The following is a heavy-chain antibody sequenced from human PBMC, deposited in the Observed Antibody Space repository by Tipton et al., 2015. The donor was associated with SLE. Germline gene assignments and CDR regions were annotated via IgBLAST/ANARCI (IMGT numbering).Heavy chain of an antibody. CDR3: VHAEYFHY. J-gene: IGHJ1*01. CDR2: INHSGTT. CDR1: GGSFSGYY. V-gene: IGHV4-34*01. Sequence: GLVKPSETLSLTCAVYGGSFSGYYWSWIRQPPGKGLEWIGDINHSGTTNYNPSLKSRVTILVDTSKNQFSLKVHSVTAADTAVYYCVHAEYFHYWGQGTLVTVSS.